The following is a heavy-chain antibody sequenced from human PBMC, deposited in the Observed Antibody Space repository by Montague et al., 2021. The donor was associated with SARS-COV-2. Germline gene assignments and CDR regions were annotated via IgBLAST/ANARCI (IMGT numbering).Heavy chain of an antibody. CDR3: AKVMREDYYDSSGSPDAFVI. Sequence: SLRLSCAASGFTFDDYAMHWVRQAPGKGLEWVSGISWKSGSIAYADSVKGRFTISRDNAKNSLYLQMNSLRAEDTALYYCAKVMREDYYDSSGSPDAFVIXGQGTMVTVSS. CDR1: GFTFDDYA. D-gene: IGHD3-22*01. J-gene: IGHJ3*02. V-gene: IGHV3-9*01. CDR2: ISWKSGSI.